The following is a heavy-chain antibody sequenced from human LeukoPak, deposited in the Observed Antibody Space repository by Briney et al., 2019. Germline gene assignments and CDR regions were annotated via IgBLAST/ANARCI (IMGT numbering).Heavy chain of an antibody. J-gene: IGHJ4*02. CDR1: GGSLSSYY. Sequence: SETLSLTCNVSGGSLSSYYWNWIRQPPGKGLEWIGYIYYSGSTNYNPSLKSRVTVSVDTSKNQLSLKLRSVTAADTAVYYCASADYTNYYFDFWGQGTLVTVSS. CDR3: ASADYTNYYFDF. D-gene: IGHD4-11*01. CDR2: IYYSGST. V-gene: IGHV4-59*01.